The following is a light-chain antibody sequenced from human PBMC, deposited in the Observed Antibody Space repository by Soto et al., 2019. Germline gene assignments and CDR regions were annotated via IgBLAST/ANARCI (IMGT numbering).Light chain of an antibody. J-gene: IGKJ5*01. Sequence: ETVLTQSPGTLSLSPGERAPLSCRASQSVSYYLAWYQQKPGQALRLLIYGASSRATGIPDRFSGSGSGTDFTLTISRLEPEDFAVFYCQQYGSSPITFGQGTRLEIK. CDR2: GAS. V-gene: IGKV3-20*01. CDR3: QQYGSSPIT. CDR1: QSVSYY.